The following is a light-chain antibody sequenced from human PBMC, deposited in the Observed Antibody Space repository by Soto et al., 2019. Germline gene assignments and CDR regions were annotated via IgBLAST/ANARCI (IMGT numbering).Light chain of an antibody. CDR2: GAS. V-gene: IGKV3-20*01. Sequence: EIVLTQSPGTLSLSPGERATLSCRASQSVSSNYLAWYQQKPDQAPRLLIYGASSTATGIPDRFSGSGSGTDFTLTISILEPEYFAVYYCQQYGSSPRTFGQGTKVEIK. CDR1: QSVSSNY. J-gene: IGKJ1*01. CDR3: QQYGSSPRT.